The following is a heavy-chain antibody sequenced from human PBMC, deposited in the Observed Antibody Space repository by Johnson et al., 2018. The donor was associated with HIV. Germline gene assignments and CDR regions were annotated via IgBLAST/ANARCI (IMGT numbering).Heavy chain of an antibody. Sequence: VQLVESGGGAVQPGRSLRLSCAASGFIFSSYWMNWVRQAPGKGLEWVANIKQDGSEKYYVDSVKGRFTISRDNAKNSLYLQMNSLRTEDTAVYYCARVGSTWTDAFDIWGQGTMVTVSS. CDR3: ARVGSTWTDAFDI. J-gene: IGHJ3*02. D-gene: IGHD6-13*01. CDR2: IKQDGSEK. V-gene: IGHV3-7*01. CDR1: GFIFSSYW.